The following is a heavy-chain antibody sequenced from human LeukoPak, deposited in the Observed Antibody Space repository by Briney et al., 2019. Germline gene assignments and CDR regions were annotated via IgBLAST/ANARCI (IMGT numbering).Heavy chain of an antibody. V-gene: IGHV3-48*01. D-gene: IGHD4-23*01. CDR3: ARDGGRADYVGWFDP. CDR2: VSGSGSTV. Sequence: PGGSLGLSCAASGFTFGDHIMNWVRQLPGKRREWVAYVSGSGSTVYYADSVKGRFTIPRDNSKNTLYLQMNSLRAEDTAVYYCARDGGRADYVGWFDPWGQGTLVTVSS. CDR1: GFTFGDHI. J-gene: IGHJ5*02.